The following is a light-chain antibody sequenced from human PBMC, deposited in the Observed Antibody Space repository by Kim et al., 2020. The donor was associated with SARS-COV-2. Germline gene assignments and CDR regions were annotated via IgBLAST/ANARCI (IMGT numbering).Light chain of an antibody. V-gene: IGLV1-51*01. CDR1: SSTIGNYY. J-gene: IGLJ2*01. Sequence: GQDGTIYCSGSSSTIGNYYVSWYQQLPGTAPRLLIYDNQERPSGIPDRFSGSKSGTTATLGITGLQTGDEADYYCGAWDTSLSIVVFGGGTQLTVL. CDR2: DNQ. CDR3: GAWDTSLSIVV.